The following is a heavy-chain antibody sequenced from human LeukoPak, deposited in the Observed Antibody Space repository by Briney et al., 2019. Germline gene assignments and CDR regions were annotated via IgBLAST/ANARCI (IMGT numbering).Heavy chain of an antibody. CDR3: ARAREGYNYRGSDI. D-gene: IGHD5-24*01. V-gene: IGHV3-33*01. J-gene: IGHJ3*02. CDR1: GFTFRTFA. Sequence: PGGSLRLSCAASGFTFRTFAMHWVRQAPGKGLEWVAVTWYDGSTKYHADSAKGRFTISRDNSKNTLYLQMNSLRAEDTAVYHCARAREGYNYRGSDIWGQGTRVTVSS. CDR2: TWYDGSTK.